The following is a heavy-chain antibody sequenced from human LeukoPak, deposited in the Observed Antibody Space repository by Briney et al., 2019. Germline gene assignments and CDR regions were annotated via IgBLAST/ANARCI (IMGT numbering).Heavy chain of an antibody. J-gene: IGHJ6*02. CDR2: INSDGRST. V-gene: IGHV3-74*01. D-gene: IGHD3-9*01. CDR1: GFTFSSYW. CDR3: ARPRNDILNGFHYYYGLDV. Sequence: QPGGTLRLSCAASGFTFSSYWMHWVRQAPGQGLVWVSRINSDGRSTSYADSVKGRFTISRDNAKNTLYLQMNSLRAEDTAVYYCARPRNDILNGFHYYYGLDVWGQGTTVTVSS.